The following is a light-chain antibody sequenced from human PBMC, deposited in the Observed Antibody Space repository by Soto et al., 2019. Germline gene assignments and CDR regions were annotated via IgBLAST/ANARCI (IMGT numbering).Light chain of an antibody. CDR2: GVS. Sequence: ETVMTQSPDTLSVSPGESATLSCRASRDVSTNLAWFQQKPGQTPRLVLYGVSKRATGIPARFSGSGSGTHFTLTISSLQSEDFGVYYCQHYNNWPPYSFGQGTKVEIK. CDR3: QHYNNWPPYS. CDR1: RDVSTN. V-gene: IGKV3-15*01. J-gene: IGKJ2*03.